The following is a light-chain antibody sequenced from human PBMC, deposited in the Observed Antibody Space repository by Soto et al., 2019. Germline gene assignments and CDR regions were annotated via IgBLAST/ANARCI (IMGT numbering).Light chain of an antibody. CDR3: CSYAGSYTFV. Sequence: QSVLTQPRSVSGSPGQSVTISCTGTSSDVGGYNYVSWYQQHPGKAPKLMIYDVSKRPSGVPDRCSGSKSGNTASLTISGLQDEDEADYYCCSYAGSYTFVFGTGTKLTVL. CDR1: SSDVGGYNY. CDR2: DVS. J-gene: IGLJ1*01. V-gene: IGLV2-11*01.